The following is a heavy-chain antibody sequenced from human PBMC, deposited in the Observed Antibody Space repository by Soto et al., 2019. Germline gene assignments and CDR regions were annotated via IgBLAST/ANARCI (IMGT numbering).Heavy chain of an antibody. D-gene: IGHD1-26*01. J-gene: IGHJ6*02. CDR3: ARIKWGLNYYNGMDV. CDR2: INPKTAAT. V-gene: IGHV1-2*02. Sequence: PRASVKVSCKPSGYSFSDYFIQWVRQAPGQGLEWVAWINPKTAATNYAKKFQGRVSLTWDTSSTTAYMELTRLRPDDTAVYYCARIKWGLNYYNGMDVWGQGTTVTVSS. CDR1: GYSFSDYF.